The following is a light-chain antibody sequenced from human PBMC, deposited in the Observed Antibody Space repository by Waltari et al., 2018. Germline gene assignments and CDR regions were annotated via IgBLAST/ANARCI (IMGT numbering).Light chain of an antibody. Sequence: EIMLTQSPGTLSLSPGERATPPCRASQSISRYLAWYQHKPGQAPRLLIYDASSRATGIPDRFSGSGSGTDFSLTISRLESEDFAVYYCQKYGSLPATFGQGTKVEIK. CDR3: QKYGSLPAT. J-gene: IGKJ1*01. CDR2: DAS. CDR1: QSISRY. V-gene: IGKV3-20*01.